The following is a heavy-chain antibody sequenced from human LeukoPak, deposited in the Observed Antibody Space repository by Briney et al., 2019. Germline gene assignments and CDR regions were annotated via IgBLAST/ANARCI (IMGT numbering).Heavy chain of an antibody. D-gene: IGHD2-8*01. Sequence: PGGSLRLSCAASGFTFGIYWMHWVRQAPGKGLVWVSRIISDGSTTSYADSVEGRFTISRDNAKNTLYQQMNSLRAEDTAVYYCARDQNGPYYYMDVWGKGTTVTVSS. J-gene: IGHJ6*03. CDR1: GFTFGIYW. CDR3: ARDQNGPYYYMDV. CDR2: IISDGSTT. V-gene: IGHV3-74*01.